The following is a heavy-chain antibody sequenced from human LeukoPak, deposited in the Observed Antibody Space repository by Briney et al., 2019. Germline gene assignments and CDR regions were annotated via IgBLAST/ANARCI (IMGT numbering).Heavy chain of an antibody. D-gene: IGHD2-8*01. CDR1: GYTFIHHY. CDR2: INPNSDDT. CDR3: ARVGYCTNGVCHKPRLSDNRGIGWFDP. V-gene: IGHV1-2*02. Sequence: GASVKVSCKASGYTFIHHYIHWVRQAPGQGLEWMGWINPNSDDTNYAQKFQGRVTMTRDTSISTVYMELTRLRSDDTAVYYCARVGYCTNGVCHKPRLSDNRGIGWFDPWGQGTLVTVSS. J-gene: IGHJ5*02.